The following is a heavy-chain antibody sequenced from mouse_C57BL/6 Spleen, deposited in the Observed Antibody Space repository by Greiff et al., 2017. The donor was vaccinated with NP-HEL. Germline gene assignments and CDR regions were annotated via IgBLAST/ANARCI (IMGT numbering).Heavy chain of an antibody. D-gene: IGHD2-4*01. CDR2: IYPGSGST. CDR3: ARYDYGTDFDY. J-gene: IGHJ2*01. V-gene: IGHV1-55*01. Sequence: QVQLQQPGAELVKPADSVTMSCKASGYTFTSYWITWVKQRPGQGLEWIGDIYPGSGSTNYNEKFKSKATLTVDTSSSTAYMQLSSLTSEDSAVYYCARYDYGTDFDYWGQGTTLTVSS. CDR1: GYTFTSYW.